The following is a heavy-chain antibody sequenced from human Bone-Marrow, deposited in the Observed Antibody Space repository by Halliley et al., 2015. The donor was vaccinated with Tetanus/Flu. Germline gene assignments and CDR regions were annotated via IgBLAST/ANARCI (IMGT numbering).Heavy chain of an antibody. V-gene: IGHV3-23*01. CDR3: AKPRFDWNGDWFAP. J-gene: IGHJ5*02. CDR2: MGGRGSST. D-gene: IGHD1-1*01. Sequence: MGGRGSSTTYGESVKGRFTTSRGTSKNTLYLGVNRLRAEGTAIYYCAKPRFDWNGDWFAPWGQGTLVTVS.